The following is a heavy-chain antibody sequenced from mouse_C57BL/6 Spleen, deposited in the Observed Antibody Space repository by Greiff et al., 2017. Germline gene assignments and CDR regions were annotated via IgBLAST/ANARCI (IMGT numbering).Heavy chain of an antibody. J-gene: IGHJ2*01. CDR1: GYAFTNYL. CDR3: ARETAQAPFDY. Sequence: LVESGAELVRPGTSVKVSCKASGYAFTNYLIEWVKQRPGQGLEWIGVINPGSGGTNYNEKFKGKATLTADKSSSTAYMQLSSLTSEDSAVYFCARETAQAPFDYWGQGTTLTVSS. V-gene: IGHV1-54*01. CDR2: INPGSGGT. D-gene: IGHD3-2*02.